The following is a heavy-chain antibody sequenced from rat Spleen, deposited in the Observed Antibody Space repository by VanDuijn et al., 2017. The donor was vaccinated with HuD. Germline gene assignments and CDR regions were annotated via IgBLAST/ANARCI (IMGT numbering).Heavy chain of an antibody. CDR1: GFTFSNYD. Sequence: EVQLVESGGGLVQPGRSLKLSCAASGFTFSNYDMAWVRQAPTKGLEWVASISPSGGSTYYRDSVKGRFTVSRDNAKSTLYLQMDSLRSEDTATYYCARQETSGYSNWFTYWGQGTLVTVSS. CDR2: ISPSGGST. V-gene: IGHV5-25*01. D-gene: IGHD4-3*01. J-gene: IGHJ3*01. CDR3: ARQETSGYSNWFTY.